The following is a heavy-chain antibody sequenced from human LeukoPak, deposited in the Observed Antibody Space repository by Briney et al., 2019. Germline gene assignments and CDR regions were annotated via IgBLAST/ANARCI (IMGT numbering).Heavy chain of an antibody. Sequence: GKSLKISCTGSGYSFTSYLIGWVRQMPGKGLEWMGIIYPGDSDTCYSPSLHGQATISAAKSINTAYLQRSRLKASDTAMYYCARGGYYGSGSYYSFDYWGQGTLVTVSS. V-gene: IGHV5-51*01. J-gene: IGHJ4*02. CDR1: GYSFTSYL. D-gene: IGHD3-10*01. CDR3: ARGGYYGSGSYYSFDY. CDR2: IYPGDSDT.